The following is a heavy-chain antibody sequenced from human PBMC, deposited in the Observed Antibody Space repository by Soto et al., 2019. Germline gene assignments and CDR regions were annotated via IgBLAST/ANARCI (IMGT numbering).Heavy chain of an antibody. CDR1: GFTFSDAW. CDR3: ATEQVAITTFGVVVPFFDY. Sequence: EVQLVESGGGLVKPGGSLRVSCAASGFTFSDAWMNWVRQAPGRGLEWVGRIKSKSVGGAIEYAAPVRGRFTISRDDSKDTVFLQMDSLRTEDTAVYFWATEQVAITTFGVVVPFFDYWGLGTRVTVSS. J-gene: IGHJ4*02. CDR2: IKSKSVGGAI. V-gene: IGHV3-15*07. D-gene: IGHD3-3*01.